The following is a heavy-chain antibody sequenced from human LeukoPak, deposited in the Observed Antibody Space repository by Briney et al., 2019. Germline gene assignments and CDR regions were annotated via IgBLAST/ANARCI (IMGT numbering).Heavy chain of an antibody. CDR1: TYTFTDYY. V-gene: IGHV1-2*02. Sequence: ASVKVSCKASTYTFTDYYIHWVRQAPGQGLEWLGWIKPNSGGVKYAQKFQGRVTMTRDTSINTAYMNLGSLTSDDTAVYYCARACGTRTCNWFDGWGQRTLVTVSS. CDR2: IKPNSGGV. D-gene: IGHD2-15*01. J-gene: IGHJ5*02. CDR3: ARACGTRTCNWFDG.